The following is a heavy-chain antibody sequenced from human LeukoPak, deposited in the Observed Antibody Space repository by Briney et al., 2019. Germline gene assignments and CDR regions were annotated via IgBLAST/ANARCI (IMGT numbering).Heavy chain of an antibody. Sequence: GASVKVSCKASGYTFTSYDINWVRQATGQGLEWMGWMNPNSGNTGYAQKFQGRVTMARNTSISTAYMELSSLRSEDTAVYYCARGRRYSGYEGNYWGQGTLVTVSS. V-gene: IGHV1-8*01. J-gene: IGHJ4*02. CDR1: GYTFTSYD. D-gene: IGHD5-12*01. CDR3: ARGRRYSGYEGNY. CDR2: MNPNSGNT.